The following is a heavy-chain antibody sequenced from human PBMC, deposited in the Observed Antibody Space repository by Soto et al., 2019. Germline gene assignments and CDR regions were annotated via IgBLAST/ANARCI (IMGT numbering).Heavy chain of an antibody. D-gene: IGHD6-6*01. J-gene: IGHJ4*02. CDR1: GGSVSSGSYY. Sequence: SETLSLTCTVSGGSVSSGSYYWSWIRQPPGKGLEWIGYIYYSGSTNYNPSLKSRVTISVDTSKNQFSLKLSSVTAADTAVYYCARVRETEYSSSCEDTFDYWGQGTLVTVSS. CDR2: IYYSGST. V-gene: IGHV4-61*01. CDR3: ARVRETEYSSSCEDTFDY.